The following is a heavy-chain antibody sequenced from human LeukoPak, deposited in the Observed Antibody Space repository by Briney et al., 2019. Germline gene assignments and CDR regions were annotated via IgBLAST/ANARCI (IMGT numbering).Heavy chain of an antibody. CDR2: ISSSSSYI. V-gene: IGHV3-21*01. Sequence: GGSLRLSCAASGFTFSSYSMNWVRQAPGKGLEWVSSISSSSSYIYYADSVKGRFTISRDNAKNSLYLQMNSLRAEDTAVYYCARDVELLDAFDIWGQGTTVTVSS. J-gene: IGHJ3*02. CDR3: ARDVELLDAFDI. CDR1: GFTFSSYS. D-gene: IGHD1-26*01.